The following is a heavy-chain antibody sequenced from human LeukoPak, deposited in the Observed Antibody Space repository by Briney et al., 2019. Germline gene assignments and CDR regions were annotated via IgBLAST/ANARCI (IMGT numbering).Heavy chain of an antibody. CDR3: AKYHGRPYYFDY. CDR2: ISSSSSYI. D-gene: IGHD1-14*01. V-gene: IGHV3-21*04. CDR1: GFTFSSYS. J-gene: IGHJ4*02. Sequence: GGSLRLSCAASGFTFSSYSMNWVRQAPGKGLEWVSSISSSSSYIYYADSVKGRFTISRDNAKNSLYLQMNSLRAEDTAVYYCAKYHGRPYYFDYWGQGTLVTVSS.